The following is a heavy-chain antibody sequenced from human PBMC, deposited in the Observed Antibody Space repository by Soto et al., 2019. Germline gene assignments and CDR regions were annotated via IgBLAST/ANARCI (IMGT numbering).Heavy chain of an antibody. CDR2: IFYSGST. D-gene: IGHD2-15*01. CDR3: ARHLTYCSAGSCYSDFPYYGMDV. Sequence: SETLSLTCTVSGGSISSSSYYWGWIRQPPGKGLEWIGSIFYSGSTYYNPSPKSRVTISVDTSKNQFSLKLSSVTAADTAVYYCARHLTYCSAGSCYSDFPYYGMDVWGQGTTVTVSS. V-gene: IGHV4-39*01. J-gene: IGHJ6*02. CDR1: GGSISSSSYY.